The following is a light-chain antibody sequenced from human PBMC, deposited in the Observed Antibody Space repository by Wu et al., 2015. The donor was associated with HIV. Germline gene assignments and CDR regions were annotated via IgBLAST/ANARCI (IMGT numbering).Light chain of an antibody. CDR1: HDIGNS. V-gene: IGKV1-NL1*01. J-gene: IGKJ1*01. CDR2: SSS. CDR3: QQYYSSPWT. Sequence: DIQMTQSPSSVPVSVGDRLIISCRASHDIGNSLAWYQQKPRAAPKLLLYSSSKVEIGVPSRFSGSGSGTDFTLTINRLQPEDLAIYFCQQYYSSPWTFGRGTKVEIK.